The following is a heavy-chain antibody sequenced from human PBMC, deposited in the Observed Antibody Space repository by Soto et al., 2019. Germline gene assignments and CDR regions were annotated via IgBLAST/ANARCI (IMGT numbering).Heavy chain of an antibody. Sequence: GGSLRLSCAASGFTFSDYYMSWIRQAPGKGLEWVSYISSSGSTIYYAEYVKGRFTISRDNAKNSLYLQMNSLRAEDTALYYCASELRYFDWPLPSSDYWGQGTLVTVSS. CDR2: ISSSGSTI. D-gene: IGHD3-9*01. J-gene: IGHJ4*02. V-gene: IGHV3-11*01. CDR3: ASELRYFDWPLPSSDY. CDR1: GFTFSDYY.